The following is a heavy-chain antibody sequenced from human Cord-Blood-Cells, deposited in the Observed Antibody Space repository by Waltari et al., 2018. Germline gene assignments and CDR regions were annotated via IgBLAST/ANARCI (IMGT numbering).Heavy chain of an antibody. J-gene: IGHJ3*02. CDR2: IYSGGST. CDR1: GFTVSSTY. Sequence: EVQLVESGGGLIQPGGSLRLSCAASGFTVSSTYTSWVRQALGTVLEWFSVIYSGGSTYYADSVKGRFTISRDNSKNTLYLQMNSLRAEDTAVYYCARSNHDAFDIWGQGTMVTVSS. CDR3: ARSNHDAFDI. V-gene: IGHV3-53*01. D-gene: IGHD7-27*01.